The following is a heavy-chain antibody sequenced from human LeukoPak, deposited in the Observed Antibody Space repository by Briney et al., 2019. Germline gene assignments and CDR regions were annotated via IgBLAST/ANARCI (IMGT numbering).Heavy chain of an antibody. J-gene: IGHJ2*01. CDR1: GFTFDNYW. V-gene: IGHV3-7*01. CDR3: AKSAL. Sequence: GGSLRLWCAVSGFTFDNYWMSWVRQAPGKGLEWVAKINQDGSDRYYVDSVKGRFTISRDNAKNSLYLQMNSLRAEDTAVYYCAKSALGGRGTLVTVSS. CDR2: INQDGSDR.